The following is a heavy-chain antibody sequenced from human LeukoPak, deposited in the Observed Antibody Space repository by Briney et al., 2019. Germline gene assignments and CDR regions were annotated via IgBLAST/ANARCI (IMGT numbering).Heavy chain of an antibody. V-gene: IGHV5-51*01. CDR1: GYSFTTYW. CDR2: IYPDDSDT. Sequence: GESLKISCKGSGYSFTTYWIGWVRQMPGKGLEWMGIIYPDDSDTRYSPSFQGQVTISADKSISTAYLQWSSLKASGTAMYYCARFDSSGYYGAELPYFDYWGQGTLVTVSS. D-gene: IGHD3-22*01. J-gene: IGHJ4*02. CDR3: ARFDSSGYYGAELPYFDY.